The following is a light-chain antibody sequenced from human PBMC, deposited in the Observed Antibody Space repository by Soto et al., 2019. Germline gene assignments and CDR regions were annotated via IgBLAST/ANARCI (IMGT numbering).Light chain of an antibody. Sequence: QSVLTQPRSVSGAPGQSVTIACTGTTSDVGGYNDVSWYQHHPGNAHKLMIYDVSKRPSGVPDRFSCTKSGYTASLTISGRHAEDDADYYCCSYAGSDTWVFGGGTKLTVL. CDR3: CSYAGSDTWV. CDR1: TSDVGGYND. J-gene: IGLJ3*02. V-gene: IGLV2-11*01. CDR2: DVS.